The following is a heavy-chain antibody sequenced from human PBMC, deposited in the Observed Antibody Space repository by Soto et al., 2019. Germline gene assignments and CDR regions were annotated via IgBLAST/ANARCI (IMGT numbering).Heavy chain of an antibody. CDR3: ASHYCSGGSCYVYYFDY. V-gene: IGHV1-3*01. D-gene: IGHD2-15*01. CDR2: INAGNGNT. CDR1: GYTFTSYA. Sequence: ASVKVSCKASGYTFTSYAMHRVRQAPGQRLEWMGWINAGNGNTKYSQKFQGRVTITRDTSASTAYMELSSLRSEDTAVYYCASHYCSGGSCYVYYFDYWGQGTLVTVSS. J-gene: IGHJ4*02.